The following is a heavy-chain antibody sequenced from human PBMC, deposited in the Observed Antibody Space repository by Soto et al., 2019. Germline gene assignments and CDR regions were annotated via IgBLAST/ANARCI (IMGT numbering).Heavy chain of an antibody. CDR2: ISYDGSNK. D-gene: IGHD2-2*01. CDR3: AIDGAPAAIGVFDY. V-gene: IGHV3-30-3*01. CDR1: GFTFSSYA. Sequence: QVQLVESGGGVVQPGRSLRLSCAASGFTFSSYAMHWVRQAPGKGLEWVAVISYDGSNKYYADSVKGRFTISRDNSKNTLYLKMNSLRAEYTAVYYCAIDGAPAAIGVFDYWGQGTLVTVSS. J-gene: IGHJ4*02.